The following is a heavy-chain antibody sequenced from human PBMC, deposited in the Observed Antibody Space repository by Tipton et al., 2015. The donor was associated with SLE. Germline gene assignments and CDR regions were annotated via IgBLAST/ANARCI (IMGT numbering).Heavy chain of an antibody. V-gene: IGHV4-31*03. CDR1: GGSISSGGYY. CDR2: IYYSGST. D-gene: IGHD1-14*01. Sequence: TLSLTCTVSGGSISSGGYYWSWIRQHPGKGLEWIGYIYYSGSTYYNPSLKSRVTIPVDTSKNQFSLKLSSVTAADTAVYYCARGPAAELDYWGQGTLVTVSS. CDR3: ARGPAAELDY. J-gene: IGHJ4*02.